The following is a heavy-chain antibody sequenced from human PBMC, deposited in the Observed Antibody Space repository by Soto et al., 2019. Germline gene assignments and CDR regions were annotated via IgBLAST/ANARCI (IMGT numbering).Heavy chain of an antibody. D-gene: IGHD2-21*01. J-gene: IGHJ3*02. CDR2: VYYSGAT. CDR1: GGSFTDHY. V-gene: IGHV4-59*11. Sequence: QVQLQESGPGLVKPSETLSLTCTVAGGSFTDHYWNWFRQSPGRGLQWIGYVYYSGATSYNPSLTSRVTMTVDTSKNQFSLKLRSVTAADTAVYFCARGNDWKSSTFDIWGQGTMVSVSS. CDR3: ARGNDWKSSTFDI.